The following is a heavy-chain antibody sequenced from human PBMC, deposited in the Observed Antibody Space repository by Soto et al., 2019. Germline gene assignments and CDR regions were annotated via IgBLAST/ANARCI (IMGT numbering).Heavy chain of an antibody. CDR1: GGTFVRHV. D-gene: IGHD2-8*02. CDR3: AAPACAATWCSPSHNLDH. V-gene: IGHV1-69*09. CDR2: INPPSGIP. J-gene: IGHJ4*02. Sequence: QVPRVQSWAEVKKPESSVKVSCTTSGGTFVRHVISWVRQAPGQGPEWMGKINPPSGIPNYAQKFQDRVTFTADTESSTAYMELSSLRSDDTAVYYCAAPACAATWCSPSHNLDHWGQGTLVTVSS.